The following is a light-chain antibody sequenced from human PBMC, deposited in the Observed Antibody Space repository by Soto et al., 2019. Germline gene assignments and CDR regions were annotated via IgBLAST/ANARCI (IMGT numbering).Light chain of an antibody. CDR2: GAS. CDR1: QSITTSY. V-gene: IGKV3-20*01. Sequence: EIVLTQSPGTLSLSPGERATLSCRASQSITTSYLAWYQHKAGQAPRLLIYGASSRATGIPDRISAGGSGTDLTLTISRLEPEDLAVYYCQHCGASAPCTFGPGTKLEIK. CDR3: QHCGASAPCT. J-gene: IGKJ2*02.